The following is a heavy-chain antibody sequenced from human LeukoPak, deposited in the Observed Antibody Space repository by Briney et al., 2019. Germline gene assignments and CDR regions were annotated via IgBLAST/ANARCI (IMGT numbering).Heavy chain of an antibody. CDR3: ARQPYMLGAYYFDY. CDR2: IYYSGST. V-gene: IGHV4-39*01. D-gene: IGHD1-26*01. J-gene: IGHJ4*02. Sequence: SETLSLTCTVSGGSISSSSYYWGWLRQPPGKGLEWIGSIYYSGSTNYNPSLKSRVTLSVDTSKNQFSLKLGSVTAADTAVYYCARQPYMLGAYYFDYWGQGTLVTVSS. CDR1: GGSISSSSYY.